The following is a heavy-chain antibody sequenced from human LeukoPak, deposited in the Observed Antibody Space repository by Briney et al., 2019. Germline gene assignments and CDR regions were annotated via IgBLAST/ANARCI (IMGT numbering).Heavy chain of an antibody. D-gene: IGHD2-21*01. V-gene: IGHV3-7*01. CDR3: ARDFGESYAMDV. J-gene: IGHJ6*02. CDR2: IKQDGSEK. Sequence: GGSLRLSCAASGFTFSSYWMSWVRQAPGKGLEWVANIKQDGSEKNYVDSVKGRFTTSRDNAKNSLYLQMNSLRAEDTAVYYCARDFGESYAMDVWGQGTTVIVSS. CDR1: GFTFSSYW.